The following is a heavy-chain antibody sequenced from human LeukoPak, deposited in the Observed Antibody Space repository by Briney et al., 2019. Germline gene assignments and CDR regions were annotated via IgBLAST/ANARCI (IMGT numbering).Heavy chain of an antibody. V-gene: IGHV3-21*01. J-gene: IGHJ4*02. CDR1: GFTFSSYS. Sequence: GGSLRLSCAASGFTFSSYSMNWVRQAPGKGLEWVSSIRSSSSYIYYADSVKGRFTISRDNAKNSLYLQMNSLRAEDTALYYCARENPSCDWYVDYWGQGTLVTVSS. D-gene: IGHD6-19*01. CDR2: IRSSSSYI. CDR3: ARENPSCDWYVDY.